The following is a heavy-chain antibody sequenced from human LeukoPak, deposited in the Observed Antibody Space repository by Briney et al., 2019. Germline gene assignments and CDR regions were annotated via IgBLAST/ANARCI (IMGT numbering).Heavy chain of an antibody. D-gene: IGHD6-6*01. CDR2: IYSDDTT. CDR1: GFTVGSNY. J-gene: IGHJ4*02. CDR3: ALSRYSSSSVWDF. V-gene: IGHV3-66*01. Sequence: GGSLRLSCSASGFTVGSNYMSWVRQAPGKGLEWVSVIYSDDTTYYADSVKGRFTISRDNSKNTLHLQTNSLRAEDMAVYYCALSRYSSSSVWDFWGQGTLVTVSS.